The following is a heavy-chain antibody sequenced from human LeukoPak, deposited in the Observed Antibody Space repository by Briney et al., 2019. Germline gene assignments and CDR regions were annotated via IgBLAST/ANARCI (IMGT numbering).Heavy chain of an antibody. CDR1: GFTFSSYA. V-gene: IGHV3-73*01. Sequence: PGGSLRLSCAASGFTFSSYAMSWVRQAPGKGLEWVGRIRSKANSYATAYAASVKGRFTISRDDSKNTAYLQMNSLKTEDTAVYYCTTHSGYDFRSDSSGWYGFDYWGQGTLVTVSS. CDR2: IRSKANSYAT. J-gene: IGHJ4*02. D-gene: IGHD6-19*01. CDR3: TTHSGYDFRSDSSGWYGFDY.